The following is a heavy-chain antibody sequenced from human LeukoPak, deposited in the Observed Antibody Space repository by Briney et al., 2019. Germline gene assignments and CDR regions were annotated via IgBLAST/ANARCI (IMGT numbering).Heavy chain of an antibody. Sequence: GGSLRLSCAASGFTFSSYEMNWVRQAPGKGLEWVSSISTSGSTIYSADSLKGRFSFSRDNARNSLYLQMNSLRAEDTAVYYCARDYLGYNFLPEYWGQGTLVAVSS. D-gene: IGHD5-24*01. CDR1: GFTFSSYE. V-gene: IGHV3-48*03. J-gene: IGHJ4*02. CDR3: ARDYLGYNFLPEY. CDR2: ISTSGSTI.